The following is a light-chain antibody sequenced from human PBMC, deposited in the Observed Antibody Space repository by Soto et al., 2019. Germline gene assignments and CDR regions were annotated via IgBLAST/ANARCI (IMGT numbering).Light chain of an antibody. V-gene: IGKV3-11*01. CDR3: QQRRYWPLT. CDR1: QSLGYY. J-gene: IGKJ4*01. CDR2: DTS. Sequence: EIVLTQSPATLSLSPGERATLSCRASQSLGYYLAWFQQKHGQAPRLLIYDTSNRASGIPARFSGSGSGTDFTLTISSLDPEDFAVYCCQQRRYWPLTFGGGTKVEIK.